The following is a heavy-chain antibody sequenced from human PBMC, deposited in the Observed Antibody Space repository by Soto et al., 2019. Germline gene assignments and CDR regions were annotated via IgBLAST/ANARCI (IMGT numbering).Heavy chain of an antibody. J-gene: IGHJ4*02. Sequence: PSETLSLTCTVSGASISYGGFSWSWIRQSPGKGLEWIGYISHLESTYFHPSFKSRLTMSIDRTRNQFSFKLSSVTAADMAVYYCARGGGYDSFDYWGQGVLVTVSS. CDR3: ARGGGYDSFDY. CDR1: GASISYGGFS. CDR2: ISHLEST. D-gene: IGHD5-12*01. V-gene: IGHV4-30-2*06.